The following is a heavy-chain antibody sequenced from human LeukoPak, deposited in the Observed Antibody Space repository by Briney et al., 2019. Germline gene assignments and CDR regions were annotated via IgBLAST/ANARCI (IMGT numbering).Heavy chain of an antibody. CDR1: GFPFSTYW. J-gene: IGHJ5*02. Sequence: GGSLRLSCAASGFPFSTYWMHWVRQAPGKGLAWVSRINSDGSRTNYADSVKGRFTISRDNAKNTLYLQVNSLRAEDTAVYYCARGAAFDPWGQGTLVTVSS. D-gene: IGHD3-16*01. CDR3: ARGAAFDP. CDR2: INSDGSRT. V-gene: IGHV3-74*01.